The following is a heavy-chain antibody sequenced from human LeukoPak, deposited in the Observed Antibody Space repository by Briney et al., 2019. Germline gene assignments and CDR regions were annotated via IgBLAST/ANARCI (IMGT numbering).Heavy chain of an antibody. CDR3: ARSSSWTNFDY. D-gene: IGHD6-13*01. CDR2: INRNSGGT. V-gene: IGHV1-2*02. Sequence: ASVKVSCKASGYTFTDYSMHWVRQAPGQGLEWMGWINRNSGGTDYAQNFQGRVTMTRDTSISTAYMELSSLRSDDTAVYYCARSSSWTNFDYWGQGTPVTVSS. J-gene: IGHJ4*02. CDR1: GYTFTDYS.